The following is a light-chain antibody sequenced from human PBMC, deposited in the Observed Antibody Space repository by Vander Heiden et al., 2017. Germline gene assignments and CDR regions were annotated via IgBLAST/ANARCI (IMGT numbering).Light chain of an antibody. CDR3: QVWDSSGDHRGV. V-gene: IGLV3-21*02. J-gene: IGLJ3*02. CDR1: NIGSKS. CDR2: DDS. Sequence: SYVLTQPPSVSVAPGQSARITCGGNNIGSKSVHWYQQKPGQAPVLVVYDDSDRPSGIPERFSGSNAGNTATLTISRVEAGDEADYYCQVWDSSGDHRGVFGGGTKLTVL.